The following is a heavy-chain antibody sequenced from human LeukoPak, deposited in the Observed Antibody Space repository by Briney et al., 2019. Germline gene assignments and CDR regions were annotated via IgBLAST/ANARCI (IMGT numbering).Heavy chain of an antibody. D-gene: IGHD5-18*01. CDR1: GASISSGGYS. V-gene: IGHV4-30-2*01. J-gene: IGHJ4*02. CDR3: ARGWGYTYGSLFDY. Sequence: PSETLSLTCAVSGASISSGGYSWSWIRQPPGKGLEWIGYIYHSGSTYYNPSLKSRVTISVDRSKNQFSLNLSSVAAAETAVYYCARGWGYTYGSLFDYWGQGTLVTVSS. CDR2: IYHSGST.